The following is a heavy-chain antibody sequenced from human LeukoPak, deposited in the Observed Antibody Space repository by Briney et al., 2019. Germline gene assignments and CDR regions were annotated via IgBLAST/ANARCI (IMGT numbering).Heavy chain of an antibody. CDR1: GYSFTSYW. J-gene: IGHJ4*02. CDR3: ARRRYCSGGSCYTAYYFDY. Sequence: GESLKISCKGSGYSFTSYWIGWVRQMPGKGLEWMGIIYPGDSDTRYSPSFQGQVTISADKSISTAYLQWSSLKASDTATYYCARRRYCSGGSCYTAYYFDYWGQGTLVTVSS. V-gene: IGHV5-51*01. CDR2: IYPGDSDT. D-gene: IGHD2-15*01.